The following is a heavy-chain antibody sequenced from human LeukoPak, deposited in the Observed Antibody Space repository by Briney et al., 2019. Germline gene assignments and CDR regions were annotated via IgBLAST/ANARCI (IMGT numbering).Heavy chain of an antibody. CDR1: GGTFSSYA. CDR2: IIPIFGTA. Sequence: SVTVSCKASGGTFSSYAISWVRQAPGQGLEWMGGIIPIFGTANYAQKFQGRVAITADESTSTAYMELSSLRSEDTAVYYCARVPGYSYAFDYWGQETLVTVSS. V-gene: IGHV1-69*13. J-gene: IGHJ4*02. CDR3: ARVPGYSYAFDY. D-gene: IGHD5-18*01.